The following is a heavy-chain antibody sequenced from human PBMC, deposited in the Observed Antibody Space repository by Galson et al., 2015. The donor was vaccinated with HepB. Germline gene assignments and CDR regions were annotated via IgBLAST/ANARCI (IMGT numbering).Heavy chain of an antibody. J-gene: IGHJ1*01. D-gene: IGHD2-21*02. CDR3: AKAYCGGDCYSGAEYFQH. Sequence: SLRLSCAASGFTFSSYGMHWVRQAPGKGLEWVAVISYDGSNKYYADSVKGRFTISRDNSKNTLYLQMNSLRAEDTAVYYCAKAYCGGDCYSGAEYFQHWGQGTLVTVSS. CDR1: GFTFSSYG. CDR2: ISYDGSNK. V-gene: IGHV3-30*18.